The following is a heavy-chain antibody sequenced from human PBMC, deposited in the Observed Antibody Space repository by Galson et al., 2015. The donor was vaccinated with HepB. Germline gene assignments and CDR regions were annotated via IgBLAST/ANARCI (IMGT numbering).Heavy chain of an antibody. V-gene: IGHV4-4*02. CDR1: GDSISNDRW. J-gene: IGHJ4*02. D-gene: IGHD3-10*01. CDR3: ARAKEGRGYFDY. Sequence: SETLSLTCAVSGDSISNDRWWSWVRQPPGEGLEWIGEAYHSGGTNYRPSLKSQVTISVDKSKNQFSLKLTSVTAADTAVYYCARAKEGRGYFDYWGQGTLVTVSS. CDR2: AYHSGGT.